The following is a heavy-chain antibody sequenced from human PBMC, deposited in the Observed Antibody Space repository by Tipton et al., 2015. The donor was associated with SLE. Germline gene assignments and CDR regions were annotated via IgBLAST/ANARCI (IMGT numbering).Heavy chain of an antibody. Sequence: GLVKPSETLSLTCTVSGGSISSYYWAWIRQPAGKGLEWIGRIYSSGTTNYYPSLKSRVTMSVDTSKNQFSLKLSSVTAADTAVYYCARRRITMILARQVYAFDIWGQGTMVTVSS. V-gene: IGHV4-4*07. J-gene: IGHJ3*02. CDR3: ARRRITMILARQVYAFDI. D-gene: IGHD3-22*01. CDR1: GGSISSYY. CDR2: IYSSGTT.